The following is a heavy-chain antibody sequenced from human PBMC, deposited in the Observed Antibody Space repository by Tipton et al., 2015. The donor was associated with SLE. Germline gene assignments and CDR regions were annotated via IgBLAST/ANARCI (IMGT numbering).Heavy chain of an antibody. J-gene: IGHJ3*02. CDR2: IYYSGST. V-gene: IGHV4-38-2*01. CDR3: ARPLELLAAFDI. CDR1: GYSISSGYY. D-gene: IGHD1-7*01. Sequence: TLSLTCAVSGYSISSGYYWGWIRQPPGKGLEWIGSIYYSGSTYYNPSLKSRVTISVDTSKNQFSLKLSSVTAADTAVYYCARPLELLAAFDIWGQGTMVTVSS.